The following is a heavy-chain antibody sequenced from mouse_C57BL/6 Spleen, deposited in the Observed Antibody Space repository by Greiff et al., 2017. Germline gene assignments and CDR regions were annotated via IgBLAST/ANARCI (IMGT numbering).Heavy chain of an antibody. Sequence: QVQLQQSGAELAKPGASVKLSCKASGYTFTSYWMHWVKQRPGQGLEWIGYINPRSGYTKYNQKFKDKATLTADKSSCTDYMQLSSLTYEDSAVLYCAREGITTLVGAMDYWGQGTSVTVSS. V-gene: IGHV1-7*01. CDR2: INPRSGYT. J-gene: IGHJ4*01. CDR1: GYTFTSYW. CDR3: AREGITTLVGAMDY. D-gene: IGHD1-1*01.